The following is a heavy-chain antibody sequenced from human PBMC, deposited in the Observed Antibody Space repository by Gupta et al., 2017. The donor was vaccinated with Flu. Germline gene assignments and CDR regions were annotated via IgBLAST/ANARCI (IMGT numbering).Heavy chain of an antibody. J-gene: IGHJ4*02. CDR1: GFTFNNYW. D-gene: IGHD2-2*01. V-gene: IGHV3-7*01. Sequence: LRLSCTASGFTFNNYWMIWVRQDPGKGLEWVANIKQDGSAKNYVDSVKGRFTISREKAKNSLYHCAREGGGYCTSTSCFFYWGRGTLVSVSS. CDR2: IKQDGSAK. CDR3: FY.